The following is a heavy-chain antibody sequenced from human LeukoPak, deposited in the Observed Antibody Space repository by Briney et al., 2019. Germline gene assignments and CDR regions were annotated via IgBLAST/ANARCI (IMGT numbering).Heavy chain of an antibody. V-gene: IGHV1-69*05. J-gene: IGHJ5*02. CDR2: IIPIFGTA. CDR3: ARDHTVTEPPYNWFDP. CDR1: GGTFSSYA. D-gene: IGHD4-11*01. Sequence: GSSVKVSCKASGGTFSSYAISWVRQAPGQGLEWMGGIIPIFGTANYAQKFQGRVTITTDESTSTAYMELSSLRSEDMAVYYCARDHTVTEPPYNWFDPWGQGTLVTVSS.